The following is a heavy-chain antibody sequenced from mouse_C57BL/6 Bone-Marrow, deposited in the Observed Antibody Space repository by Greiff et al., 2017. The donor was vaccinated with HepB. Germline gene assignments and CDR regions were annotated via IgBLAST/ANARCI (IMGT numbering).Heavy chain of an antibody. J-gene: IGHJ3*01. D-gene: IGHD1-1*01. CDR3: ARRGGSSLAWFAY. CDR2: IWSGGST. CDR1: GFSLTSYG. Sequence: VQLQQSGPGLVQPSQILSITCTVSGFSLTSYGVHWVRQSPGKGLEWLGVIWSGGSTDYNAAFISRLSISKDNSKSQVFFKMNSLQADDTAIYYCARRGGSSLAWFAYWGQGTLVTVSA. V-gene: IGHV2-2*01.